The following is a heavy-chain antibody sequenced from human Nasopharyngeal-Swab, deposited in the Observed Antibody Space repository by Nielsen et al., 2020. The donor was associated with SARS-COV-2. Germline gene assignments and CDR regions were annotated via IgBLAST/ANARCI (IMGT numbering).Heavy chain of an antibody. CDR2: ITSSSTYT. CDR3: AREAQTGYSSGWRYYYYGMDV. J-gene: IGHJ6*02. CDR1: GFTFSSYS. Sequence: GESLKISCAASGFTFSSYSMNWVRQAPGKGLEWVSAITSSSTYTYYADSVKGRFTISRDNSKNTLYLQMNSLRAEDTAVYYCAREAQTGYSSGWRYYYYGMDVWGQGTTVTVSS. D-gene: IGHD6-19*01. V-gene: IGHV3-21*01.